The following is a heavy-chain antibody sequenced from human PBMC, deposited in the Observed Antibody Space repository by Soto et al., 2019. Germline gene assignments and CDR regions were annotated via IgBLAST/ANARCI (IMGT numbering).Heavy chain of an antibody. J-gene: IGHJ4*02. Sequence: QLQLQESGPGLVKPSETLSLTCSVSGDSINSDKYYWGWIRQPPGKGLEWIGSIYYRGNTYYNPSFQTRVTISLDKSKSQFSLKLNSVTAADSAMYFCARLEGLATISYYFDFWGQGALVTVSS. V-gene: IGHV4-39*01. CDR1: GDSINSDKYY. CDR3: ARLEGLATISYYFDF. D-gene: IGHD3-9*01. CDR2: IYYRGNT.